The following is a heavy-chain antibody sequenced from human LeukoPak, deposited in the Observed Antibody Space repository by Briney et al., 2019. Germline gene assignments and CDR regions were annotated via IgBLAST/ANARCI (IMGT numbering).Heavy chain of an antibody. CDR2: INWNGGST. V-gene: IGHV3-20*04. CDR3: ARDRSTTYYYDSSGYGY. CDR1: GFTFDDYG. J-gene: IGHJ4*02. D-gene: IGHD3-22*01. Sequence: GGSLRLSCAASGFTFDDYGMSWVRQAPGKGLEWVSSINWNGGSTGYADSVKGRFTISRDNAKNSLYLQMNSLKAEDTALYYCARDRSTTYYYDSSGYGYWGQGTLVTVSS.